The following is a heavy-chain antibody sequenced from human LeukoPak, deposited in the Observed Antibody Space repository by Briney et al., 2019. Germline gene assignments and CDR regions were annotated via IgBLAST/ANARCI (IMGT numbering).Heavy chain of an antibody. CDR2: IKQDASEK. V-gene: IGHV3-7*05. CDR3: VRDQGAFDM. J-gene: IGHJ3*02. CDR1: GTTLSSYW. Sequence: GEPLKISCAASGTTLSSYWMSGVRQAPGKGLEWVGNIKQDASEKYFVASLRGHFTISSDNAKNPHFLQMNSLRADDTAIYYCVRDQGAFDMWGHGTMVTVSS.